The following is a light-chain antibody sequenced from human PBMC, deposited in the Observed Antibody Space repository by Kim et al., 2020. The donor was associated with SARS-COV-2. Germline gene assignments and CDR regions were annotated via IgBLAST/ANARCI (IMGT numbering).Light chain of an antibody. Sequence: PGERATPSCKHSQIIGSSCLAWCQRRPGHAPRLPIYGASSRATGITDRFSGSGSGTGFTLTVSRLEDEDFEVYYCQQYGSSPWTFGQGTKVDIK. CDR2: GAS. CDR1: QIIGSSC. J-gene: IGKJ1*01. V-gene: IGKV3-20*01. CDR3: QQYGSSPWT.